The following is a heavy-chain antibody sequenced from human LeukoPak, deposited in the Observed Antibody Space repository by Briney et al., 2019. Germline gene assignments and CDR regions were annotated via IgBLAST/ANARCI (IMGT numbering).Heavy chain of an antibody. CDR1: GGSVSSYY. V-gene: IGHV4-59*02. Sequence: SETLSLTCTVSGGSVSSYYWSWIRQPPGKGLEWIGYIYYSGSTNYNPSLKSRVTISVDKSKNQFSLNLRSVTAADTAVYYCARGHDYGDYDSYWYFDLWGRGTLVTVSS. CDR2: IYYSGST. J-gene: IGHJ2*01. CDR3: ARGHDYGDYDSYWYFDL. D-gene: IGHD4-17*01.